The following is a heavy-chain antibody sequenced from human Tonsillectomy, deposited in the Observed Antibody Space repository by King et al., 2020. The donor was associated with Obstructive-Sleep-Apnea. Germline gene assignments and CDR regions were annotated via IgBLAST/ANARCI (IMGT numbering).Heavy chain of an antibody. CDR2: IYYSRST. V-gene: IGHV4-31*03. CDR3: ATRYIVATTFFDY. Sequence: VQLQESGPLLVKPSQTLSLTCTCAGGSISSGGYYWSWIRQNPGKGVEGSVYIYYSRSTYYNPSHKSRVTISVETSENQFSMKLSSVTAADTAVYYCATRYIVATTFFDYWGQGTLVTVSS. CDR1: GGSISSGGYY. D-gene: IGHD5-12*01. J-gene: IGHJ4*02.